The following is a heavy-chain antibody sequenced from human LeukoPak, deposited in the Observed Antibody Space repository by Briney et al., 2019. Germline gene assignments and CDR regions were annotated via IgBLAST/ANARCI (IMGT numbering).Heavy chain of an antibody. D-gene: IGHD3-22*01. CDR3: ARPNYYDSSGYHYYYYYMDV. CDR1: GFTFSSYE. V-gene: IGHV3-48*03. J-gene: IGHJ6*03. Sequence: GGSLRLSCAASGFTFSSYEMNWVRQAPGKGLEWVSYISSSGSTIYYADSVKGRFTISRDNAKISLYLQMNSLRAEDTAVYYCARPNYYDSSGYHYYYYYMDVWGKGTTVTISS. CDR2: ISSSGSTI.